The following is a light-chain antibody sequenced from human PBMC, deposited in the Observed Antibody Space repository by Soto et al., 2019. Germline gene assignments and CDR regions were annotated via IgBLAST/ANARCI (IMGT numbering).Light chain of an antibody. J-gene: IGKJ4*01. CDR2: DAS. V-gene: IGKV1-13*02. CDR1: QGISSS. CDR3: QQFNSYPQT. Sequence: AIQLTQSPSSLSASVGDRVTITCRASQGISSSLAWYQQKLGKAPSLLIYDASSLESGVPSRFSGSGSGTDFTLTISSLQPEDVATYYCQQFNSYPQTFGGGTKVEIK.